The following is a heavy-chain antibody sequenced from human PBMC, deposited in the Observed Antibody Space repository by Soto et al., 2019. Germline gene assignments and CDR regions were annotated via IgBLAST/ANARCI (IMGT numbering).Heavy chain of an antibody. V-gene: IGHV3-33*01. J-gene: IGHJ4*02. Sequence: QVQLVESGGGVAQPGRSLRLSCAASGFTFSSYGMHWVRQAPGKGQVWVAVIWYDGSKKYYADSVKGLFTISRDNSKNTLYLQRNSLRAEDTAVYYCARDQGRGYNYGFDYSGRGTLVTVSS. CDR3: ARDQGRGYNYGFDY. CDR2: IWYDGSKK. CDR1: GFTFSSYG. D-gene: IGHD5-18*01.